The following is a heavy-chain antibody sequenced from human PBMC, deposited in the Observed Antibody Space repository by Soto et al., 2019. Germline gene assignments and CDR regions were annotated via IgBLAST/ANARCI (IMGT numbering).Heavy chain of an antibody. J-gene: IGHJ5*02. CDR1: GGSVSNDNFY. V-gene: IGHV4-61*01. CDR2: VHSSGIT. D-gene: IGHD3-16*01. CDR3: ARGLTMGQLPSHFDH. Sequence: SETLSLTCTVSGGSVSNDNFYWSWIRHPPGKGLEWIGYVHSSGITNYNPSLKRRVTISVDTSRNQFSLRLSSVTAADTAVYYCARGLTMGQLPSHFDHWGQGTLVTVSS.